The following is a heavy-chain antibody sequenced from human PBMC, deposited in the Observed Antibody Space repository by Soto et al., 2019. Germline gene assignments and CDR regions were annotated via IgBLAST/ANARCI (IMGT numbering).Heavy chain of an antibody. CDR1: GYTFTSYA. Sequence: QVQLVQSGAEVKKPGASVTVSCTASGYTFTSYAISWVRQAPGQGLEWLGWISAYNGNTKYAQKLQGRVTMTTDTSTSTGYMELRSLRSDDTAVYYCAREGPPEDYWGQGTLVTVSS. V-gene: IGHV1-18*01. CDR2: ISAYNGNT. J-gene: IGHJ4*02. CDR3: AREGPPEDY.